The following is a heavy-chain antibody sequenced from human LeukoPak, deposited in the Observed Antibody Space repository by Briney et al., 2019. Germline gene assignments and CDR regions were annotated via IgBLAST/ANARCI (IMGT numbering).Heavy chain of an antibody. CDR2: INHSGST. Sequence: SETLSLTCAVYGGSFSDYHWSWIRQPPGKGLEWIGEINHSGSTNYNPSLKSRVTISVDTSKNQFSLKLSSVTAADTAVYYCARRMTYIAVAGTGYYYYYYMDVWGKGTTVTISS. V-gene: IGHV4-34*01. D-gene: IGHD6-13*01. CDR3: ARRMTYIAVAGTGYYYYYYMDV. CDR1: GGSFSDYH. J-gene: IGHJ6*03.